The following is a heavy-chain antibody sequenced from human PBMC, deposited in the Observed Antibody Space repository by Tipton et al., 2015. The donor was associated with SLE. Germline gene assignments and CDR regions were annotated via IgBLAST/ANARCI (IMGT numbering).Heavy chain of an antibody. CDR2: IYTSGST. D-gene: IGHD3-22*01. V-gene: IGHV4-4*07. CDR3: ARAYDSSGYFDY. Sequence: TLSLTCTVSGGSISSYYCSWIRQPAGKGLEWIGRIYTSGSTNYNSSLKSRVTMSVDTSKNQFSLKLSSVTAADTAVYYCARAYDSSGYFDYWGQGTLVTVSS. J-gene: IGHJ4*02. CDR1: GGSISSYY.